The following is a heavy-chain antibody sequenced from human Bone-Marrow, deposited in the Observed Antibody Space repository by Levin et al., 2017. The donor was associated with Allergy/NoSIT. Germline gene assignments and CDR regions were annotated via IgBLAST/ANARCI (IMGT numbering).Heavy chain of an antibody. Sequence: HPGGSLRLSCAASGFTFSSYAMSWVRQAPGKGLEWVSAISGSGGSTYYADSVKGRFTISRDNSKNTLYLQMNSLRAEDTAVYYCAKEYYDFWSGYYTVWYFDRWGRGTLVTVSS. CDR3: AKEYYDFWSGYYTVWYFDR. CDR1: GFTFSSYA. D-gene: IGHD3-3*01. CDR2: ISGSGGST. J-gene: IGHJ2*01. V-gene: IGHV3-23*01.